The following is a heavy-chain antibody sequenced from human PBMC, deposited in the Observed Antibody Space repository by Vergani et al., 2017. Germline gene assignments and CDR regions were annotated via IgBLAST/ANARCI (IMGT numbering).Heavy chain of an antibody. D-gene: IGHD3-10*01. J-gene: IGHJ4*02. CDR2: IYYSGST. CDR3: AAQTYYYGSGSLDY. V-gene: IGHV4-39*01. Sequence: QLQLQESGPGLVKPSETLSLTCTVSGGSISSSSYYWGWIRQPPGKGLEWIGSIYYSGSTYYNPSLKSRVTISVDTSKNQFSLKLSSVTAADPAVYYCAAQTYYYGSGSLDYWGQGTLVTVSS. CDR1: GGSISSSSYY.